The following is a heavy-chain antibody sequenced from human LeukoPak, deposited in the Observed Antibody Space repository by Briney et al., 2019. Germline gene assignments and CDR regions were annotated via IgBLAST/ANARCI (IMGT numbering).Heavy chain of an antibody. CDR3: ARTLSVGATGGYYFDY. Sequence: SETLSLTCAVYGGSFSGYYWSWIRQPPRKGLEWIGEINHSGSTNYNPSLKSRVTISVDTSKNQFSLKLSSVTAADTAVYYCARTLSVGATGGYYFDYWGQGTLVTVSS. V-gene: IGHV4-34*01. J-gene: IGHJ4*02. D-gene: IGHD1-26*01. CDR1: GGSFSGYY. CDR2: INHSGST.